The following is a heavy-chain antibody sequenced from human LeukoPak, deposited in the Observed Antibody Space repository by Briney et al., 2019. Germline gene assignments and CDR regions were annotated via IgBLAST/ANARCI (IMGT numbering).Heavy chain of an antibody. V-gene: IGHV4-59*01. Sequence: PSETLSLTCTVSGGSISSYYWSWIRQPPGKGLEWIGYIYYSGSTNYNPSLKSRVTISVDTSKNQFSLKLSSVTAADTAVYYCARFPCSSSSCYDYWGQGTLVTASS. CDR1: GGSISSYY. D-gene: IGHD2-2*01. CDR3: ARFPCSSSSCYDY. J-gene: IGHJ4*02. CDR2: IYYSGST.